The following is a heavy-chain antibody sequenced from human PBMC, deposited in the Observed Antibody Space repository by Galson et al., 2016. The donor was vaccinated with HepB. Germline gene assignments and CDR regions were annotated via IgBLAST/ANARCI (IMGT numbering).Heavy chain of an antibody. CDR2: ISPGDSDT. D-gene: IGHD2-8*01. CDR3: ARRGHNNGVDF. J-gene: IGHJ4*02. V-gene: IGHV5-51*01. CDR1: GYKFASLW. Sequence: QSGAEVKEPGESLRISCEPSGYKFASLWIAWVRQRAGEGLEWMGVISPGDSDTKYSPPFQGQVIISVDTSINTTYLQWSGLTPLDTAFYFCARRGHNNGVDFWGPGTPFSVS.